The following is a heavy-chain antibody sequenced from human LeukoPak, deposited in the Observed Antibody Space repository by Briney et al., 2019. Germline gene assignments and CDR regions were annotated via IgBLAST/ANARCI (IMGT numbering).Heavy chain of an antibody. J-gene: IGHJ6*02. CDR3: ARMSSSWYLPTTYYYYGMDV. Sequence: SETLSLTCTVSGGSISSYYWSWIRQPAGKGLEWIGRIYTSGSTNYNPSLKSRVTMSVDTSKNQFSLKLGSVTAADTAAYYCARMSSSWYLPTTYYYYGMDVWGQGTTVTVSS. D-gene: IGHD6-13*01. CDR2: IYTSGST. CDR1: GGSISSYY. V-gene: IGHV4-4*07.